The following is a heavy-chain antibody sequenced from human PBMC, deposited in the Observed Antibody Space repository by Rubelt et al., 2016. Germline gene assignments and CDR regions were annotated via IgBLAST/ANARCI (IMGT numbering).Heavy chain of an antibody. CDR1: GFSLSNARMG. V-gene: IGHV2-26*01. CDR2: IFSNDEK. Sequence: QVTLKESGPVLVKPTETLTLTCTVSGFSLSNARMGVSWIRQPPGKALEWLAHIFSNDEKSYSTSLKSRLTISKDTSKSQVVLTMTNMDPVDTATYYCARIPATAMVSDWFDPWGQGTLVTVSS. D-gene: IGHD5-18*01. J-gene: IGHJ5*02. CDR3: ARIPATAMVSDWFDP.